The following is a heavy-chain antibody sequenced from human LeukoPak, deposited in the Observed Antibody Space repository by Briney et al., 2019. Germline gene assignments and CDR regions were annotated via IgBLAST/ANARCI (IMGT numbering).Heavy chain of an antibody. V-gene: IGHV3-7*01. Sequence: GGSLRLSCAASGFIFSSHWMTWVRQVPGKGLEFVASIKQGGSEKYYADSVKGRFTISRDNAKNSLYLQMNGLRAEDTAVYYCARGASKFDYWGQGTLVTVSS. CDR3: ARGASKFDY. CDR1: GFIFSSHW. J-gene: IGHJ4*02. CDR2: IKQGGSEK.